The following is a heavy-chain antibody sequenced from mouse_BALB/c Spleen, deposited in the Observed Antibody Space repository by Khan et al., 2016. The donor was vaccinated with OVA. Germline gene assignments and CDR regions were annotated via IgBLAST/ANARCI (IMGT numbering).Heavy chain of an antibody. V-gene: IGHV3-2*02. J-gene: IGHJ2*01. Sequence: EVELVESGPGLVKPSQSLSLTCTVTGYSITSDYAWNWIRQFPGNKLEWMGYISYSGNTKYNPSLKSRISITRDTSKNQFFLPLNSVTIEDTATYYCARGYGGDFDYWGQGTTLTVSS. CDR2: ISYSGNT. CDR3: ARGYGGDFDY. D-gene: IGHD1-1*02. CDR1: GYSITSDYA.